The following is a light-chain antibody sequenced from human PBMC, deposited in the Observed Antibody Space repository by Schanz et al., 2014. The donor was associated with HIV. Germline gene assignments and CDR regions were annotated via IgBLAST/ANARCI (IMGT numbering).Light chain of an antibody. CDR2: GAS. CDR3: QQYGSSPWT. CDR1: QSVNSNF. J-gene: IGKJ1*01. V-gene: IGKV3-20*01. Sequence: VLTQSPATLSVSPGERATLSCRASQSVNSNFLGWYQQKPGQAPRLLIYGASTRATGIPARFSGSGSGTDFTLTISRVEPEDYAVYYCQQYGSSPWTFGQGTRVDVK.